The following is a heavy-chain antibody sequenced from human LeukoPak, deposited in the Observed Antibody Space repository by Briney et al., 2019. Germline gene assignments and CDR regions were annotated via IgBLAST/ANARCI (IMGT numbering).Heavy chain of an antibody. D-gene: IGHD4-17*01. CDR2: INHSGST. Sequence: PSETLSLTCAVYGGSFSGYYWSWLRQPPGKGLEWIGEINHSGSTNYNPSLKSRVTISVDTSKNQFSLKLSSVTAADTAVYYCARAVSFPRSYGDPSDYWGQGTLVTVSS. CDR3: ARAVSFPRSYGDPSDY. V-gene: IGHV4-34*01. CDR1: GGSFSGYY. J-gene: IGHJ4*02.